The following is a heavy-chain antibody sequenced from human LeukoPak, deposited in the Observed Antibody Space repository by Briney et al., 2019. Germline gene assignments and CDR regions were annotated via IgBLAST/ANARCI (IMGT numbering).Heavy chain of an antibody. CDR2: INSDGSNT. V-gene: IGHV3-74*01. CDR3: ARDERYYSDNVFRRYVGEKKYYYYMDV. D-gene: IGHD4-17*01. CDR1: GFTFSNYW. J-gene: IGHJ6*03. Sequence: GGSVRLSCAASGFTFSNYWMHWVRQAPGKGLVWVSRINSDGSNTNYADSVKGRFTISRDNAKNALYLQMNSLRAEDTAVYYCARDERYYSDNVFRRYVGEKKYYYYMDVWGKGTTVTVSS.